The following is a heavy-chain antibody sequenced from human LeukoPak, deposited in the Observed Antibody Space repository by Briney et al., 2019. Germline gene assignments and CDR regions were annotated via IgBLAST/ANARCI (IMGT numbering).Heavy chain of an antibody. CDR3: ARGAIVVVTAELDY. Sequence: GGSLRLSCAASGFTFNNYAMSWVRQAPGKGLEWVSAISGGGDSTYYEDSVRGRFTISRDNSKNTLYLQMNTLRAEDTAVYYCARGAIVVVTAELDYWGQGTLVTVSS. CDR1: GFTFNNYA. J-gene: IGHJ4*02. CDR2: ISGGGDST. D-gene: IGHD2-21*02. V-gene: IGHV3-23*01.